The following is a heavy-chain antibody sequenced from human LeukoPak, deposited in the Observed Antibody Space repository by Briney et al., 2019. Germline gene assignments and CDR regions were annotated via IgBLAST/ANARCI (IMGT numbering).Heavy chain of an antibody. J-gene: IGHJ5*02. D-gene: IGHD3-10*01. Sequence: GGSLRLSCAASGFTFSSFSMNWVRQAPGKGLEWVSSISISSSYIYYADSVKSRFTISRDNAKNSLFLQMNSLRAEDTAVYYCARDLERITLVRGVIPNWFDPWGQGTLVTVSS. CDR3: ARDLERITLVRGVIPNWFDP. CDR2: ISISSSYI. V-gene: IGHV3-21*01. CDR1: GFTFSSFS.